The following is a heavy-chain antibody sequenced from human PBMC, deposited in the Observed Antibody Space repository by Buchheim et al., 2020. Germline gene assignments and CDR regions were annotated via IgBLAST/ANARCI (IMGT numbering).Heavy chain of an antibody. CDR1: GGSISSSSYY. CDR2: IYYSGST. CDR3: ASIRFLEWLYGGYYFDY. V-gene: IGHV4-39*01. J-gene: IGHJ4*02. D-gene: IGHD3-3*01. Sequence: QLQLQESGPGLVKPSETLSLTCTVSGGSISSSSYYWGWIRQPPGKGLEWIGSIYYSGSTYYNPSLKSRVTISVDTSQNPFSLKLSSVTAADTAVYYCASIRFLEWLYGGYYFDYWGQGTL.